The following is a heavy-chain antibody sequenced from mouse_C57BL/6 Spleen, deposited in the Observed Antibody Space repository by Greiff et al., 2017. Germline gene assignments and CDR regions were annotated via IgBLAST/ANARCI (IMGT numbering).Heavy chain of an antibody. J-gene: IGHJ3*01. V-gene: IGHV1-53*01. CDR3: ARGGDGGFAY. CDR1: GYTFTSYW. D-gene: IGHD3-3*01. CDR2: IKPSNGGT. Sequence: QVQLQQPGTELVKPGASVKLSCKASGYTFTSYWMHWVKQRPGQGLEWIGNIKPSNGGTNYNEKFKRKATLTLDKSSSTAYMQHSSLTSEDSAVYYCARGGDGGFAYWGQGTLVTVSA.